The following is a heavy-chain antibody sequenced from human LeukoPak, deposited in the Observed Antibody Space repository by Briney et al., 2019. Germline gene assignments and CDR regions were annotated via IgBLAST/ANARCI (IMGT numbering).Heavy chain of an antibody. CDR3: ARGESNWFDP. Sequence: PSETLSLTCAVYGGSFSGYYGSGGREPPGKGVEWIGEINHSGSTNYNPSLKSRVTISVDTSKNQFSLKLSSVTAADTAVYYCARGESNWFDPWGQGTLVTVSS. CDR2: INHSGST. CDR1: GGSFSGYY. J-gene: IGHJ5*02. V-gene: IGHV4-34*01.